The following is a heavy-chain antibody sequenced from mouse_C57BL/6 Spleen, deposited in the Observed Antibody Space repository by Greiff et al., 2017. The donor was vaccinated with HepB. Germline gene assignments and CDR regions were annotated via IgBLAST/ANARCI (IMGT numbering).Heavy chain of an antibody. CDR1: GFTFSSYG. V-gene: IGHV5-6*01. CDR3: ARHWANRVFAY. J-gene: IGHJ3*01. D-gene: IGHD4-1*01. CDR2: ISSGGSYT. Sequence: EVQRVESGGDLVKPGGSLKLSCAASGFTFSSYGMSWVRQTPDKRLEWVATISSGGSYTYYPDSVKGRFTISRDNAKNTLYLQMSSLQSEDTAMYYCARHWANRVFAYWGQGTLVTVSA.